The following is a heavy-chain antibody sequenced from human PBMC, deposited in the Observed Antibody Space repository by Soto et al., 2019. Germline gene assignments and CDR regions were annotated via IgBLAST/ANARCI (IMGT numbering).Heavy chain of an antibody. Sequence: GGSLRLSCAASGFTFRSFTMNWVRQAPGKGLEWVSTISSNSAYIYYTDALRGRFTISRDNAKNSLHLQMNSLRAEDTAVYYCTRDASRDSSARGWFDPWGPGTLITVSS. D-gene: IGHD6-13*01. V-gene: IGHV3-21*01. J-gene: IGHJ5*02. CDR3: TRDASRDSSARGWFDP. CDR2: ISSNSAYI. CDR1: GFTFRSFT.